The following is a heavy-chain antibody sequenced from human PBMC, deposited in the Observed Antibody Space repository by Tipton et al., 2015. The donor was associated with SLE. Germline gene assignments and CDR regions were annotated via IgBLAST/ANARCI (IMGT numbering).Heavy chain of an antibody. D-gene: IGHD3-22*01. CDR3: AGDYDSSGYGY. J-gene: IGHJ4*02. Sequence: SGFTFSSYGMHWVRQAPGKGLVWVSRINSDGSSTSYADSVKGRFTISRDNAKNTLYLQMDSLRAEDTAVYYCAGDYDSSGYGYWGQGTLVTVSS. CDR1: GFTFSSYG. V-gene: IGHV3-74*01. CDR2: INSDGSST.